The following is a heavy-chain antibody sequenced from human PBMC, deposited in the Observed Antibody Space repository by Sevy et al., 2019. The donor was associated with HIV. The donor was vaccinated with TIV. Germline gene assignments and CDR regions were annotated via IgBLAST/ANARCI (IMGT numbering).Heavy chain of an antibody. J-gene: IGHJ6*02. Sequence: SDTLSLICSVSGGSTSSSSYSWGWIRQPPGKGLEWIATIYSDGDTYYNPSLESRVTMSADTSRNQFSLKLRSVTASDTAIYYCARHYSGWYRNLDYYYGLDVWGQGTTVTVSS. CDR2: IYSDGDT. CDR3: ARHYSGWYRNLDYYYGLDV. CDR1: GGSTSSSSYS. V-gene: IGHV4-39*01. D-gene: IGHD6-19*01.